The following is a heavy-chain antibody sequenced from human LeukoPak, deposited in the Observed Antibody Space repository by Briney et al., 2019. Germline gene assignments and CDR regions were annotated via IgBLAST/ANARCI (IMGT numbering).Heavy chain of an antibody. CDR2: INHSGST. V-gene: IGHV4-34*01. J-gene: IGHJ4*02. CDR1: GGSFSGYY. D-gene: IGHD2-2*01. CDR3: ARGLPPLYCSSISCYDPFDY. Sequence: SETLSLISAVYGGSFSGYYWSWIRQPPGKGLEWIGEINHSGSTNYNPSLKSRVTISVDTSKNQFSLKLSSVTAADTAVYYCARGLPPLYCSSISCYDPFDYWGQGTLVTVSS.